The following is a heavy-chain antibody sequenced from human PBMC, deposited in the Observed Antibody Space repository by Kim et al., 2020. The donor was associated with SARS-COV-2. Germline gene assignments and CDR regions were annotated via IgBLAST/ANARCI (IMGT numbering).Heavy chain of an antibody. CDR2: IYYSGST. V-gene: IGHV4-59*13. Sequence: SETLSLTCTVSGGSISSYYWSWIRQPPGKGLEWIGYIYYSGSTNYNPSLKSRVTISVDTSKNQFSLKLSSVTAADTAVYYCARRAYFSGGSCYPSYWYFDLWGRGPLVTVSS. J-gene: IGHJ2*01. D-gene: IGHD2-15*01. CDR1: GGSISSYY. CDR3: ARRAYFSGGSCYPSYWYFDL.